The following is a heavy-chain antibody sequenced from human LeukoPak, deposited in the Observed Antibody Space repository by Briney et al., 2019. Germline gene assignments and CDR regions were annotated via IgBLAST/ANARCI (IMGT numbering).Heavy chain of an antibody. V-gene: IGHV3-48*01. CDR3: ARAFPFWSGYSAFDI. CDR1: GFTFSSYP. CDR2: ISASSSTI. J-gene: IGHJ3*02. D-gene: IGHD3-3*01. Sequence: GGSLRLSCAASGFTFSSYPMNWVRQAPGKGLEWVSYISASSSTIYYADSVRGRFTISRDNAKNSLYLQMNSLRAEDTAVYYCARAFPFWSGYSAFDIWGQGTMVTVSS.